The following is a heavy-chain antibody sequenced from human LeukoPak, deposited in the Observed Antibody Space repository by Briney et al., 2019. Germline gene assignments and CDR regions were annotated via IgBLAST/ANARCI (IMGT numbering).Heavy chain of an antibody. D-gene: IGHD6-19*01. J-gene: IGHJ6*02. Sequence: SVKVSCKASGGTFSSYAISWVRQAPGQGLEWMGGIIPIFSTANYAQKFQGRVTITADESTSTAYMELSSLRSEDTAVYYCARWAPSSYSSGWYDGGYYYYYGMDVWGQGTTVTVSS. V-gene: IGHV1-69*13. CDR1: GGTFSSYA. CDR3: ARWAPSSYSSGWYDGGYYYYYGMDV. CDR2: IIPIFSTA.